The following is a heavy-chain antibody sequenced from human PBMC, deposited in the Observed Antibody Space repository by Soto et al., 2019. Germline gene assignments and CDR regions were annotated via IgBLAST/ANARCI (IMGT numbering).Heavy chain of an antibody. CDR1: GGTFSSYA. CDR2: IIPIFGTA. J-gene: IGHJ6*02. Sequence: SVKVSCKASGGTFSSYAISWVRQAPGQGLEWMGGIIPIFGTANYAQKFQGRVTITADESTSTAYMELSSLRSEDTAVYYCARSPPSTVVTPYYYYGMDVWGQGTTVTVSS. CDR3: ARSPPSTVVTPYYYYGMDV. D-gene: IGHD4-17*01. V-gene: IGHV1-69*13.